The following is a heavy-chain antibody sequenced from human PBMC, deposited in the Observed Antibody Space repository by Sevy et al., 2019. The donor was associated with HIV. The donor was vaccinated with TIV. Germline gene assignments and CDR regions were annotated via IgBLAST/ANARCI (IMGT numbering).Heavy chain of an antibody. Sequence: GGSLRLSCAVSGFPVSSSYMNWVRQAPGKGLEWVSVFYTGSKTDYADSVKGRFTMSRDNSKNTLYLQMNGLRVEDTAVYYCARDKNAYYYGLDVWGQGTTVTVSS. J-gene: IGHJ6*02. V-gene: IGHV3-53*01. CDR1: GFPVSSSY. CDR3: ARDKNAYYYGLDV. CDR2: FYTGSKT.